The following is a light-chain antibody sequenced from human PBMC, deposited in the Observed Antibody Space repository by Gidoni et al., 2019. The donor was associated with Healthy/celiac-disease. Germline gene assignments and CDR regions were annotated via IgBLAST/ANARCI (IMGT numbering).Light chain of an antibody. CDR3: QQYNNCPPLT. CDR2: GAS. CDR1: HSVSSN. Sequence: EIVMTQSPASLSVSPGDRATLSCRASHSVSSNLAWYQQKPGQAPRLLIYGASTRATGSPARISSSGSGTEFTLNISSMQSEDYAVYYCQQYNNCPPLTFGGGTKVEIK. V-gene: IGKV3-15*01. J-gene: IGKJ4*01.